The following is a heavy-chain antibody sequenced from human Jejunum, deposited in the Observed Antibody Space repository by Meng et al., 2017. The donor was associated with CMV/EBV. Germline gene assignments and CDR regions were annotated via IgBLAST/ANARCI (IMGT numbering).Heavy chain of an antibody. Sequence: FTFSGSAVHWVPQASGKGLEWVGRIRGKAPSYATAYAASVKGRFTISRDDSKNTAYLQMNSLKTEDTAVYYCTRADSSNYGSLFDYWGQGTLVTVSS. D-gene: IGHD4-11*01. CDR2: IRGKAPSYAT. J-gene: IGHJ4*02. V-gene: IGHV3-73*01. CDR1: FTFSGSA. CDR3: TRADSSNYGSLFDY.